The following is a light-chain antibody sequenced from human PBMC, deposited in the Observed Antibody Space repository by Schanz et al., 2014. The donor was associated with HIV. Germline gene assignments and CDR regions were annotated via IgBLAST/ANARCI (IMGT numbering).Light chain of an antibody. CDR3: SSYSGHNNLGI. Sequence: QSALTQPRSVSGSPGESVTISCTATSGAFGDHNHVSWYQQLPGKAPKLLIYEVTNRPSGAPDRFSGSKSGNTASLIVSGLQAEDEAEYYCSSYSGHNNLGIFGGGTKLTVL. CDR1: SGAFGDHNH. V-gene: IGLV2-8*01. J-gene: IGLJ2*01. CDR2: EVT.